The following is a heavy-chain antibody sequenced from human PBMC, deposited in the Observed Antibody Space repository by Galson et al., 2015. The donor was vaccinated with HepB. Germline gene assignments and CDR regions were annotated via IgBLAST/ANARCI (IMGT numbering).Heavy chain of an antibody. V-gene: IGHV1-18*01. CDR1: GYTFTSYG. CDR3: ARTTPTPARYYFDY. CDR2: ISAYNGNT. J-gene: IGHJ4*02. D-gene: IGHD4-11*01. Sequence: SVKVSCKASGYTFTSYGISWVRQAPGQGLEWMGWISAYNGNTNYAQKLQGRVTMTTDTSTSTAYMELRSLRSDDTAVYYCARTTPTPARYYFDYWGQGTLVTVSS.